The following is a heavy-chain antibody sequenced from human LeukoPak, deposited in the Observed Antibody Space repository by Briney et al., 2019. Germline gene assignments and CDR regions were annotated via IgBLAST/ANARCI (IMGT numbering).Heavy chain of an antibody. CDR1: GYSFTSYW. CDR2: IYPGDSDT. CDR3: ARRHSHPIGAFDY. Sequence: GESLKISRKGSGYSFTSYWIGWVRQMPGKGLEWMGIIYPGDSDTRYSPSFQGQVTISADKSISTAYLQWSSLKASDTATYYCARRHSHPIGAFDYWGQGTLVTVSS. J-gene: IGHJ4*02. V-gene: IGHV5-51*01.